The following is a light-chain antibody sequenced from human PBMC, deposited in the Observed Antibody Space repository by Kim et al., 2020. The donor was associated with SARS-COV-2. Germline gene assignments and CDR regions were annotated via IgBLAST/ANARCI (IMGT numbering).Light chain of an antibody. J-gene: IGLJ3*02. CDR2: KDG. CDR3: YSAADNIGV. V-gene: IGLV3-27*01. Sequence: SVSPGQTARITCSGDVLAKKYARWFQQKPGQAPVVVIYKDGERPSGIPERFSGSSSGTTVTLTISGVQVEDEADYYCYSAADNIGVFGGGTQLTVL. CDR1: VLAKKY.